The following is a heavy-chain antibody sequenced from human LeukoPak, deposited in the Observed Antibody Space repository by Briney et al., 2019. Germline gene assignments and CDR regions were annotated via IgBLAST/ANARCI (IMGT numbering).Heavy chain of an antibody. CDR2: IRIKAYGGTT. D-gene: IGHD6-13*01. Sequence: GGSLRLSCTVSGFSFGDYTMSWVRQAPGKGREWVGFIRIKAYGGTTEYAASVKGRFTISRDDSKTIAYLQMNSLKTEDTAVYYCTRFYSESSSWALDYWGQGTLVTVSS. CDR3: TRFYSESSSWALDY. V-gene: IGHV3-49*04. J-gene: IGHJ4*02. CDR1: GFSFGDYT.